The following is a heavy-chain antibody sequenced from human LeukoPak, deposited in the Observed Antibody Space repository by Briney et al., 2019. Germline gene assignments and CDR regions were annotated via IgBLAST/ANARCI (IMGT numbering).Heavy chain of an antibody. CDR2: IIPILGIA. CDR1: GGTFSSYT. V-gene: IGHV1-69*02. D-gene: IGHD3-22*01. CDR3: AGQYYYDSSGSYYYYYGMDV. J-gene: IGHJ6*02. Sequence: SVKVSCKASGGTFSSYTISWVRQAPGQGLEWMGRIIPILGIANYAQKFQGRVTITADKSASTAYMELSSLRSEDTAVYYCAGQYYYDSSGSYYYYYGMDVWGQGTTVTVSS.